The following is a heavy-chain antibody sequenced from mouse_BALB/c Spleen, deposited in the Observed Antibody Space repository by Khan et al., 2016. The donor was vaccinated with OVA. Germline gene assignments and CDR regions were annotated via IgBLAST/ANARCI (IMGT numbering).Heavy chain of an antibody. Sequence: VQLLETGPELVKPGASVRISCKASGYTFTDYYINWMKQRPGQGLEWIGWIYPGNVNTKYNEKFKDKAILTADKSSSTAYMQLSSLTSEDSAVYFCAREGYYGNSRAWFAYWGQGTLVTVST. J-gene: IGHJ3*01. V-gene: IGHV1S56*01. CDR1: GYTFTDYY. D-gene: IGHD2-1*01. CDR2: IYPGNVNT. CDR3: AREGYYGNSRAWFAY.